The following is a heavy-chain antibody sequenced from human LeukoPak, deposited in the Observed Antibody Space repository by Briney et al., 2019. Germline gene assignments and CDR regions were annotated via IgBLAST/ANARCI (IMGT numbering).Heavy chain of an antibody. CDR1: GFTFSSYW. Sequence: PGGSLRLSCAASGFTFSSYWMHWVRQAPGKGLVWVSRINSDGSSTSYADSVKGRFTISRDNAKNTLYLQMNSLRAEDTAVYYCARGGYSYGRDFDYWGQGTLVTVSS. J-gene: IGHJ4*02. CDR3: ARGGYSYGRDFDY. CDR2: INSDGSST. V-gene: IGHV3-74*01. D-gene: IGHD5-18*01.